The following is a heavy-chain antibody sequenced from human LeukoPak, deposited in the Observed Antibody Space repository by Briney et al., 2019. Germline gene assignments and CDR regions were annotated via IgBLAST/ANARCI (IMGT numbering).Heavy chain of an antibody. CDR1: GGSISSSSHY. J-gene: IGHJ4*02. CDR2: IYYSGST. CDR3: ARLEYSSCVTS. Sequence: SETLSLTCSVSGGSISSSSHYWGWSRQPPEKGLEWIGSIYYSGSTYYNPSLKSRVTISVDTSKNQFSLKLSSVTAADTAVYYCARLEYSSCVTSWGQGTLVTVSS. D-gene: IGHD6-6*01. V-gene: IGHV4-39*01.